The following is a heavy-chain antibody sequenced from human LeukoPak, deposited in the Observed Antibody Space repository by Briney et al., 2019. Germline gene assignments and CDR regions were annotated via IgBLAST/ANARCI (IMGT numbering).Heavy chain of an antibody. V-gene: IGHV4-34*01. CDR1: GGSFSGYY. D-gene: IGHD6-19*01. Sequence: SETLSLTCAVYGGSFSGYYWSWIRQPPGKGLEWIGEINHSGSTNYNPSLKSRVTISVDTSKNQFSLKLSSVTAADTAVYYYARGPGIAVAGYFDYWGQGTLVTVSS. CDR3: ARGPGIAVAGYFDY. CDR2: INHSGST. J-gene: IGHJ4*02.